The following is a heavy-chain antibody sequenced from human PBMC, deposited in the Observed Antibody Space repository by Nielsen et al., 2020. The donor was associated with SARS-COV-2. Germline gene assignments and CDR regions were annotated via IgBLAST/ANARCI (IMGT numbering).Heavy chain of an antibody. Sequence: ASLMISCYASGCTFTSYGISWVRQAPGQGLEWMGWISAYNGNTNYAQKLQGRVTMTTDTSTSTAYMELRSLRSDDTAVYYCANSNSYYYYGMDVWGQGTTVTVSS. CDR2: ISAYNGNT. CDR1: GCTFTSYG. J-gene: IGHJ6*02. CDR3: ANSNSYYYYGMDV. V-gene: IGHV1-18*01.